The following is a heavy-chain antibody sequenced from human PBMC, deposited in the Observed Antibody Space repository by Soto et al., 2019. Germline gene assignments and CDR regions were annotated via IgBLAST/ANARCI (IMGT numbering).Heavy chain of an antibody. D-gene: IGHD2-15*01. CDR2: TYYRFKWYD. Sequence: SQTPSPTCAISGDSVSSNSAAWDWVGQSPSRGLEWLGRTYYRFKWYDDYAVSVKSRITISPDTSKNQFSLHLKSVTPEDTAVYYCARGAGRGYCSGNTCYSPYNYYGMDVWGQGTTVTVSS. CDR1: GDSVSSNSAA. J-gene: IGHJ6*02. CDR3: ARGAGRGYCSGNTCYSPYNYYGMDV. V-gene: IGHV6-1*01.